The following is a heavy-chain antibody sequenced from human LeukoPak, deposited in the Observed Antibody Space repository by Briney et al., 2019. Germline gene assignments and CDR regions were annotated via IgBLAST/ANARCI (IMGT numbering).Heavy chain of an antibody. Sequence: PSETLSLTCTVSGGSISSGDYYWSWIRQPPGKGLEWIGYIYYSGSTYYNPSLKSRVTISVDTSKNQFSLKLSSVTAADTAVYYCAREGSNWNDVLGGWFDPWGQGTLVTVSS. CDR3: AREGSNWNDVLGGWFDP. V-gene: IGHV4-30-4*01. CDR1: GGSISSGDYY. CDR2: IYYSGST. J-gene: IGHJ5*02. D-gene: IGHD1-20*01.